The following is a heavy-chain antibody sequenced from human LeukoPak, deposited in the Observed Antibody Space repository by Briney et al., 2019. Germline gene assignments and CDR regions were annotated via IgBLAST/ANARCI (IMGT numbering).Heavy chain of an antibody. Sequence: PSETLSLTCTVSGGSISGFYYNWIRQHPGKGLEWIGYIYYSGSTYYNPSLKSRVTISVDTSKNQFSLKLSSVTAADTAVYYCARHILRGDAFDIWGQGTMVTVSS. V-gene: IGHV4-31*03. J-gene: IGHJ3*02. D-gene: IGHD2-21*01. CDR3: ARHILRGDAFDI. CDR1: GGSISGFY. CDR2: IYYSGST.